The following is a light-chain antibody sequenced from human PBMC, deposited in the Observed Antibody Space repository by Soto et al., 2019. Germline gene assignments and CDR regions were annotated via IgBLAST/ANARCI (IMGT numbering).Light chain of an antibody. Sequence: EIVLSQSPATLSLSPGERATLSCRASQSVSRYLAWYQQKPGQAHRLLIYDASNRATGIPARFSGSGSGTDFTLTIRSLEPEDFAVYYCKQRSNWPITFGQGTRLEIK. J-gene: IGKJ5*01. CDR2: DAS. CDR3: KQRSNWPIT. V-gene: IGKV3-11*01. CDR1: QSVSRY.